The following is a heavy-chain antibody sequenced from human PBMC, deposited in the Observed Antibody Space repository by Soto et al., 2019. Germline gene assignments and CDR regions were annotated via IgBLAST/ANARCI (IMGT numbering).Heavy chain of an antibody. J-gene: IGHJ3*02. CDR1: GFTFSSYG. CDR3: AKISVVVAATTDAFDI. D-gene: IGHD2-15*01. Sequence: QVQLVESGGGVVQPGRSLRLSCAASGFTFSSYGMHWVRQAPGKGLEWVAVISYDGSNKYYADSVKGRFTISRDNSKNTLYLQMNSLRAENRAVYYCAKISVVVAATTDAFDIWGQGTMVTVSS. CDR2: ISYDGSNK. V-gene: IGHV3-30*18.